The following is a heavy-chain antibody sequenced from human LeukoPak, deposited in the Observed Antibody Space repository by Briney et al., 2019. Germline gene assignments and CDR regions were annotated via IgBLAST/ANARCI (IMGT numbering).Heavy chain of an antibody. V-gene: IGHV1-2*02. CDR3: ARAGHNSNSGGYDF. Sequence: GASVKVSCKPSGYTFIDHYLQWVRQAPGQGLESLGWIDPDTGDTNYPQKFQGRVTMTRDTSSSTAYMELNRLRSDDTAVYYCARAGHNSNSGGYDFWGLGTLVTVSS. D-gene: IGHD3-22*01. J-gene: IGHJ4*02. CDR2: IDPDTGDT. CDR1: GYTFIDHY.